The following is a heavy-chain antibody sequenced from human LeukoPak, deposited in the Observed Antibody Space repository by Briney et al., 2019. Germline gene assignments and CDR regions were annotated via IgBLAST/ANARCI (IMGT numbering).Heavy chain of an antibody. D-gene: IGHD3-22*01. J-gene: IGHJ4*02. CDR1: GITLSNYG. CDR3: AKRGVVIRVILVGFHKEAYYFDS. CDR2: ISGSGGRT. Sequence: GGSLRLSCAVSGITLSNYGMSWVRQAPGKGLEWVAGISGSGGRTNYADSVKGRFTISRDSPKNTLYLQMNSLRAEDTAVYFCAKRGVVIRVILVGFHKEAYYFDSWGQGALVTVSS. V-gene: IGHV3-23*01.